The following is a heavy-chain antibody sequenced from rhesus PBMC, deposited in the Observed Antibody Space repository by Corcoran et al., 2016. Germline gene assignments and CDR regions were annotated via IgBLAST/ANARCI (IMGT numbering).Heavy chain of an antibody. CDR3: ARRANWNYGLDS. Sequence: VESGGGSAKPGGSLRLSCAASGFTFSDYYMHWGRQASGTGLEWVSRISNGGGSTWYADSVKGRFTISRENAKNTLYLQMNSLRAEDTAVYYCARRANWNYGLDSWGQGVVVTVSS. V-gene: IGHV3-59*01. J-gene: IGHJ6*01. D-gene: IGHD1-26*01. CDR1: GFTFSDYY. CDR2: ISNGGGST.